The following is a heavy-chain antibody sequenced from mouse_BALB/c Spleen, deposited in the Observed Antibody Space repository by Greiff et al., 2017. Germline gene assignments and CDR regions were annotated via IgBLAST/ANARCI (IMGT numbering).Heavy chain of an antibody. V-gene: IGHV14-3*02. J-gene: IGHJ4*01. Sequence: EVQLVESGAELVKPGASVKLSCTASGFNIKDTYMHWVKQRPEQGLEWIGRIDLANGNTKYDPKFQGKATITADTSSNTAYLQLSSLTSEDTAVYYCARDYYGYAMDYWGQGTSGTVSS. D-gene: IGHD1-1*01. CDR2: IDLANGNT. CDR3: ARDYYGYAMDY. CDR1: GFNIKDTY.